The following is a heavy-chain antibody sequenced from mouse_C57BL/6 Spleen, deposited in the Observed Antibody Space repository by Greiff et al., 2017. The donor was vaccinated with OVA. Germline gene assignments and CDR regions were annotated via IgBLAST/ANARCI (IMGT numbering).Heavy chain of an antibody. CDR1: GYTFTDYY. Sequence: EVQLQQSGPELVKPGASVKISCKASGYTFTDYYMNWVKQSHGKSLEWIGDINPNNGGTSYNQKFKGKATLTVDKSSSTAYMELRSLTSEDSAVYYCARSLIRVYYFDYWGQGTTLTVSS. J-gene: IGHJ2*01. CDR3: ARSLIRVYYFDY. CDR2: INPNNGGT. V-gene: IGHV1-26*01. D-gene: IGHD3-3*01.